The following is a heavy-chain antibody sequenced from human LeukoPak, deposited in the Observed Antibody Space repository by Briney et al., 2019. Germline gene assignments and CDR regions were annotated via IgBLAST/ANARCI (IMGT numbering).Heavy chain of an antibody. J-gene: IGHJ4*02. CDR1: GFIFSHHG. CDR2: ISGSGGST. CDR3: AKAQDIVVVVAATQYYFDY. D-gene: IGHD2-15*01. Sequence: GGSLRLSCAASGFIFSHHGMNWVRQAPGKGLEWVSAISGSGGSTYYADSVKGRFTISRDNSKNTLYLQMNSLRAEDTAVYYCAKAQDIVVVVAATQYYFDYWGQGTLVTVSS. V-gene: IGHV3-23*01.